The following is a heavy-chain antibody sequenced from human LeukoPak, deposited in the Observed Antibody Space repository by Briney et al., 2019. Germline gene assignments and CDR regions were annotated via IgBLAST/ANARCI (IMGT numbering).Heavy chain of an antibody. CDR3: ARVRRLWFGELLGRTYYFDY. Sequence: SETLSLTCAVYGGSFSGHYWSWIRQPPGKGLEWIGEINHSGSTNYNPSLKSRVTISVDTSKNQFSLKLSSVTAADTAVYYCARVRRLWFGELLGRTYYFDYWGQGTLVTVSS. CDR1: GGSFSGHY. J-gene: IGHJ4*02. V-gene: IGHV4-34*01. CDR2: INHSGST. D-gene: IGHD3-10*01.